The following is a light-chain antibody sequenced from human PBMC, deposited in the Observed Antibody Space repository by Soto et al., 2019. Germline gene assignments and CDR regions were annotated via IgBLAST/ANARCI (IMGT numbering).Light chain of an antibody. J-gene: IGKJ4*01. CDR1: QSISSH. V-gene: IGKV3-11*01. CDR2: DAS. Sequence: DIVLTQSPATLSLSPGERATLSCRASQSISSHLAWYQQKPGQAPRLLIYDASNRATGIPARFSGSGSGTDFPLTISSLEPADFAVYYCQQRTNWPLTFGGGTKVEL. CDR3: QQRTNWPLT.